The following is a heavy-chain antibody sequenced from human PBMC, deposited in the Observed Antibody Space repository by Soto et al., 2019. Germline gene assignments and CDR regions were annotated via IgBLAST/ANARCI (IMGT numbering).Heavy chain of an antibody. J-gene: IGHJ2*01. Sequence: ASVKVSCKASGYTFTGYYMHWVRQAPGQGLEWMGWINPNSGGTNYAQKFQGWVTMTRDTSISTAYMELSRLRSDDTAVYYCARSTLDGDLVSNPWYFDLWGRGTLVTVSS. CDR1: GYTFTGYY. CDR2: INPNSGGT. D-gene: IGHD7-27*01. CDR3: ARSTLDGDLVSNPWYFDL. V-gene: IGHV1-2*04.